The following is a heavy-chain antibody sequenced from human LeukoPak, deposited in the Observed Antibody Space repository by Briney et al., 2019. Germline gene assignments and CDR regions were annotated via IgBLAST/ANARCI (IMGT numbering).Heavy chain of an antibody. D-gene: IGHD3-3*01. CDR2: ISGSGGST. V-gene: IGHV3-23*01. CDR1: GFTFSSYA. Sequence: PGGSLRLSCAASGFTFSSYAMSWVRQAPGKGLEWVSAISGSGGSTYYADSAKGRFTISRDNSKNTLYLQMNSLRAEDTAVYYCAKDQERFLEWLFPYFDYWGQGTLVTVSS. CDR3: AKDQERFLEWLFPYFDY. J-gene: IGHJ4*02.